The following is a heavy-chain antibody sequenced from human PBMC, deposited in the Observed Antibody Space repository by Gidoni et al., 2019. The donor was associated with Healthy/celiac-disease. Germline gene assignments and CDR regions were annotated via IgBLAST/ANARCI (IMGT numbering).Heavy chain of an antibody. CDR1: GFTFSSYA. J-gene: IGHJ4*02. V-gene: IGHV3-23*01. Sequence: VQLLESGGGWSQPGGYLRLACAASGFTFSSYAMSWFRQAPGKGLEWVSAIRGSGGSTYYADSGKGRFTISRDNSKNTLYLQMNSLRAEDTAVYYCAKGSRYSSSCFDYWGQGTLVTVSS. D-gene: IGHD6-13*01. CDR3: AKGSRYSSSCFDY. CDR2: IRGSGGST.